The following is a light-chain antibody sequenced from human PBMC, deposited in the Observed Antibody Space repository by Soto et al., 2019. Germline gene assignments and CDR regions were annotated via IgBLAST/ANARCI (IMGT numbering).Light chain of an antibody. J-gene: IGKJ5*01. CDR3: QQFNTSPIP. V-gene: IGKV1-13*02. Sequence: AIQLTQSPSSLSASVGDRVTITCRASQNIRGALAWYQQKPGKAPKFLIFDVSTLQSGVPSRFSGSGSGTDFTLTISSLQPEDFGTYYCQQFNTSPIPFGQGTRLEIK. CDR2: DVS. CDR1: QNIRGA.